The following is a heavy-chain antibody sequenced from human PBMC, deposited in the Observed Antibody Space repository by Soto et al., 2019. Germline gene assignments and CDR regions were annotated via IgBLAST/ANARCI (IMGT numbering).Heavy chain of an antibody. V-gene: IGHV3-30-3*01. CDR3: AAAGNGSYPR. CDR1: GFPFSSYA. J-gene: IGHJ4*02. CDR2: ISSDGGNK. Sequence: QVQLVESGGGVVQPGRSLRLSCAASGFPFSSYAMHWVRQAPGKGLEWVAVISSDGGNKYYADSVKGRFTISRDNYKNTLCEQMNRLGPEDRAVYDCAAAGNGSYPRWGQGTLVIVAS. D-gene: IGHD1-26*01.